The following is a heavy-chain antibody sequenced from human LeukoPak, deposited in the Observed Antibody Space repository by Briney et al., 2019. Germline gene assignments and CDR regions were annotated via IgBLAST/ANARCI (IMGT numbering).Heavy chain of an antibody. CDR3: ARDKGTRYCSGGSCYAIDAFDT. D-gene: IGHD2-15*01. Sequence: GGSLRLSCAASGFTFSSYWMTWVRQAPGKGLEWVANIKQDGSDKNYVDSVKGRFTISRDNAKNSLYPQMNSLRAEDTAVYYCARDKGTRYCSGGSCYAIDAFDTWGQGTMVTVSS. J-gene: IGHJ3*02. CDR2: IKQDGSDK. CDR1: GFTFSSYW. V-gene: IGHV3-7*03.